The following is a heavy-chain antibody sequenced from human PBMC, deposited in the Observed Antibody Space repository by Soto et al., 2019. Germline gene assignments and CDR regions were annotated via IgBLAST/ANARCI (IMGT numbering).Heavy chain of an antibody. CDR3: SSGAMVTFDY. J-gene: IGHJ4*02. CDR2: IYYSGST. D-gene: IGHD5-18*01. Sequence: QVQLQESGPGLVKPSQTLSLTCTVSGCSISSGGSYWSWIRQHPGKGLEWIGYIYYSGSTYSNPSLKSRVTISVDTSKNQFSLKLSSVTAADTAVYYCSSGAMVTFDYWGQGTLVTVSS. CDR1: GCSISSGGSY. V-gene: IGHV4-31*03.